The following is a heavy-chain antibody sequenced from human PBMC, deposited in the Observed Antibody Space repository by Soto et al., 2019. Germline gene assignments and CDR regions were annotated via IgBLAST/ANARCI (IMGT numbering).Heavy chain of an antibody. CDR1: GFTFSRVS. CDR2: ISSGSSDT. Sequence: GGSLRLSCAASGFTFSRVSMNWFRQVPGKGLEWVASISSGSSDTWYADSVKGRFIISRDNSQNSLHLQMNTLRPEDTAMYYCARVAYWGPGTQVTVSS. CDR3: ARVAY. V-gene: IGHV3-21*01. J-gene: IGHJ4*02.